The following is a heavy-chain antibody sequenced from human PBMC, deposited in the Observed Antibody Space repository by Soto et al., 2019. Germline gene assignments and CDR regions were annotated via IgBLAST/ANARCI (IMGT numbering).Heavy chain of an antibody. D-gene: IGHD6-6*01. V-gene: IGHV3-23*01. CDR1: GFNIRTCA. J-gene: IGHJ4*02. CDR2: ISGSGATT. CDR3: ARSSIEPRVFMYPFDS. Sequence: PVGPMRLSCAASGFNIRTCAMSWVRKAPGKGLEWVSTISGSGATTHYADSVKGRFTISRDNSKNTVYLQMNSLRAEDTAVYYCARSSIEPRVFMYPFDSWGQGTRVTVPS.